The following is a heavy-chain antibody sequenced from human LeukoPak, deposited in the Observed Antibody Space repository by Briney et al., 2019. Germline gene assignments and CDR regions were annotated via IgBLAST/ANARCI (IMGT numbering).Heavy chain of an antibody. CDR1: GGSISSGGYY. D-gene: IGHD3-22*01. V-gene: IGHV4-30-2*01. CDR3: ARGTQYYYDSSGYYSHDY. Sequence: PSQTLSLTCTVSGGSISSGGYYWSWIRQPPGKGLEWIAEINHSGSTNYNPSLKSRVTISVDTSKNQFSLKLNSVTAADTAVYYCARGTQYYYDSSGYYSHDYWGQGTLVTVSS. J-gene: IGHJ4*02. CDR2: INHSGST.